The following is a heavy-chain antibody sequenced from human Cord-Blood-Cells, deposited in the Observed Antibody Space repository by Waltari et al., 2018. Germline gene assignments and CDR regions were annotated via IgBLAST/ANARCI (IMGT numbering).Heavy chain of an antibody. CDR3: ARGVSSSWYWYFDL. D-gene: IGHD6-13*01. CDR1: GYTFTSYD. V-gene: IGHV1-8*01. J-gene: IGHJ2*01. Sequence: QVQLVQSGAEVKKPGASVKVSCKASGYTFTSYDSNWVRQATGQGLEWMGWMNPNSGNTGYAQKFQGRVTMTRNTSICTAYMELSSLRSEDTAVYYCARGVSSSWYWYFDLWGRGTLVTVSS. CDR2: MNPNSGNT.